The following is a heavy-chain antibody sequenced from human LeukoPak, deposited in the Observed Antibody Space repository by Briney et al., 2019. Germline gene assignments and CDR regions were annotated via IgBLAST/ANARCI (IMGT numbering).Heavy chain of an antibody. Sequence: GGSLRLSCGGSGFTFGTYTMHWVRQAPGKGLEWVAGRSYDGSNEYYADSVKGRFTISRDNSKNTLYLQMNSLRVEDTAVYFCARAVRSQAFDIWGQGTMVTVSS. V-gene: IGHV3-30*01. CDR2: RSYDGSNE. CDR1: GFTFGTYT. D-gene: IGHD1-14*01. J-gene: IGHJ3*02. CDR3: ARAVRSQAFDI.